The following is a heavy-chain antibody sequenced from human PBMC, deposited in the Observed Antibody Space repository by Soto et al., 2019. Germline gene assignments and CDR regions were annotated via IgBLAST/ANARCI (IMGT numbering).Heavy chain of an antibody. CDR2: LIPTFGTA. Sequence: SVKASCKASGGTFSSYAISWVRQAPGPGLEWMGGLIPTFGTANYAQKFQGRVTITADESTSTAYMELSSLRSEDTAVYYCARDQGYDFWSGYSSRGDYYYGMDVWGQGTTVTVSS. V-gene: IGHV1-69*13. J-gene: IGHJ6*02. CDR3: ARDQGYDFWSGYSSRGDYYYGMDV. CDR1: GGTFSSYA. D-gene: IGHD3-3*01.